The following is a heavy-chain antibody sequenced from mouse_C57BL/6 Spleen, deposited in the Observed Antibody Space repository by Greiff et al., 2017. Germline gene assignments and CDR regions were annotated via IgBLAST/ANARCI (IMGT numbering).Heavy chain of an antibody. CDR1: GYTFTSYW. Sequence: QVQLQQPGAELVKPGASVKLSCKASGYTFTSYWITWVKQRPGQGLEWIGDIYPGSGSTNYNEKFKSKATLTVDTSSSTAYMQLSSLTSEDSAVYYCARIGVGSSSVYFDVWGTGTTVTVSS. CDR3: ARIGVGSSSVYFDV. CDR2: IYPGSGST. J-gene: IGHJ1*03. V-gene: IGHV1-55*01. D-gene: IGHD1-1*01.